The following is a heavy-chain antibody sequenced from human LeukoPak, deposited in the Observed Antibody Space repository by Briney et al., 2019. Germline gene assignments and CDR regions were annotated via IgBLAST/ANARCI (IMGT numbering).Heavy chain of an antibody. D-gene: IGHD4-11*01. V-gene: IGHV3-33*01. CDR1: GITFSSFG. Sequence: GGSLRLSCAAPGITFSSFGMHWLRQAPGKGLEWVAFIWYDGSNKYYADSVKGRFTISRDNSKNILYLQMNSLRVEDTAVYYCARDGTVTAGPFDPWGRGTLVTVSS. J-gene: IGHJ5*02. CDR3: ARDGTVTAGPFDP. CDR2: IWYDGSNK.